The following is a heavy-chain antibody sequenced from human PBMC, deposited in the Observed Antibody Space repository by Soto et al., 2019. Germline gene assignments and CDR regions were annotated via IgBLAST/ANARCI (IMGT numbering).Heavy chain of an antibody. CDR1: GFTFSSYS. Sequence: GGSLRLSCAASGFTFSSYSMNWVRQAPGKGLEWVSSISSSSSYIYYADSVKGRFTISRDNAKNSLYLQMNSLRAEDTAVYYCARVNMVRGVTELFDPWGQGTLVTVSS. D-gene: IGHD3-10*01. CDR3: ARVNMVRGVTELFDP. V-gene: IGHV3-21*01. J-gene: IGHJ5*02. CDR2: ISSSSSYI.